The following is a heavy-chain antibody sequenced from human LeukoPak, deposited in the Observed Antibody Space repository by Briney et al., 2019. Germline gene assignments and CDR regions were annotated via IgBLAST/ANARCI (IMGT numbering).Heavy chain of an antibody. CDR3: ARALRDYVWGSDY. Sequence: WVRQPPGKGLEWIGSIYYSGSTYYNPSLKSRVTISVDTSKNQFSLKLSSVTAADTAVYYCARALRDYVWGSDYWGQGTLVTVSS. V-gene: IGHV4-39*07. J-gene: IGHJ4*02. D-gene: IGHD3-16*01. CDR2: IYYSGST.